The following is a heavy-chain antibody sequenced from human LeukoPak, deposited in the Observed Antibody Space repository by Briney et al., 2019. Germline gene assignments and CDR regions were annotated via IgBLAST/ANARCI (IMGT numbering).Heavy chain of an antibody. V-gene: IGHV4-4*07. J-gene: IGHJ4*02. CDR2: IYTSGST. CDR3: ARAGRYYDISSYEY. D-gene: IGHD3-9*01. CDR1: GGSISSYY. Sequence: PSETLSLTCTVSGGSISSYYWSWIRQPAGKGLEWIGRIYTSGSTNYNPSLKSRVTMSVDTSKNQFSLKLSSVTAADTAVYYFARAGRYYDISSYEYWGQGTLVTVSS.